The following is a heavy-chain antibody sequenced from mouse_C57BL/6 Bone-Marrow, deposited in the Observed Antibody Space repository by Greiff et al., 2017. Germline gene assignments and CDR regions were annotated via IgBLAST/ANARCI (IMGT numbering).Heavy chain of an antibody. CDR1: GYTFTSYW. CDR3: ARGLRRFDY. D-gene: IGHD2-4*01. Sequence: VQLQQPGAELVRPGSSVKLSCKASGYTFTSYWMHWVKQRPIQGLEWIGNIDPSDSDTHYNQKFKDKATLTVDKSSSTAYMQLSSLTSEDSAAYDCARGLRRFDYGGQGTALTVSS. J-gene: IGHJ2*01. V-gene: IGHV1-52*01. CDR2: IDPSDSDT.